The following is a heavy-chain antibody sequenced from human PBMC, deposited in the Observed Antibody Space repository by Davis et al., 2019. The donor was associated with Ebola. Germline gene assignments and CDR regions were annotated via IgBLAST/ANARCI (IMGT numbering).Heavy chain of an antibody. CDR3: ARDFGYSYGYGFDY. CDR2: INHSGST. J-gene: IGHJ4*02. D-gene: IGHD5-18*01. CDR1: GGSFSGYY. V-gene: IGHV4-34*01. Sequence: SETLSLTCAVYGGSFSGYYWSWIRQPPGKGLEWIGEINHSGSTNYNPSLKSRVTISVDKSKNQFSLKLSSVTAADTAVYYCARDFGYSYGYGFDYWGQGTLVTVSS.